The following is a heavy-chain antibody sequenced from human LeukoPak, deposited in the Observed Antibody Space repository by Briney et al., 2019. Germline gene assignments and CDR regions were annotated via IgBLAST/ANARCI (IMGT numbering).Heavy chain of an antibody. V-gene: IGHV4-61*10. D-gene: IGHD1-26*01. CDR3: ARVDSGSYYYYYYMDV. J-gene: IGHJ6*03. CDR2: IYYSGST. Sequence: PSETLSLTCTVSGNSISSGTYYWSWIRQPAGKGLEWIGYIYYSGSTNYNPSLKSRVTISVDTSKNQFSLKLSSVTAADTAVYYCARVDSGSYYYYYYMDVWGKGTTVTISS. CDR1: GNSISSGTYY.